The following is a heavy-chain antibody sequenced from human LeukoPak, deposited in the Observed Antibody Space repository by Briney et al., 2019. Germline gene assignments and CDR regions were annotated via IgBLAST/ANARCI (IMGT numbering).Heavy chain of an antibody. J-gene: IGHJ4*02. CDR3: GRGMIRAYGSDY. Sequence: GGSLRLSCAASGFTFSSYWMHWVRQAPGKGLVWVSHINPAGSTTFYADSVKGRFTISRDNAKNTVYLQMSSVGAEDTAVYYCGRGMIRAYGSDYWGQGTLVTVSS. CDR1: GFTFSSYW. V-gene: IGHV3-74*01. CDR2: INPAGSTT. D-gene: IGHD3-10*01.